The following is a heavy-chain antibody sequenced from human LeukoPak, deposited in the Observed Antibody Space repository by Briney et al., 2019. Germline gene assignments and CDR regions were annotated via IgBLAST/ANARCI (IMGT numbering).Heavy chain of an antibody. D-gene: IGHD3-22*01. CDR3: ARGPGNYYDSSSFDY. CDR2: INPNSGGT. V-gene: IGHV1-2*04. Sequence: ASVTVSCKASGYTFTGYYMHWVRQAPGQGLEWMGWINPNSGGTNYAQKFQGWVTMTRDTSISTAYMELSRLRSDDTAVYYCARGPGNYYDSSSFDYGGQGTLVTVSS. CDR1: GYTFTGYY. J-gene: IGHJ4*02.